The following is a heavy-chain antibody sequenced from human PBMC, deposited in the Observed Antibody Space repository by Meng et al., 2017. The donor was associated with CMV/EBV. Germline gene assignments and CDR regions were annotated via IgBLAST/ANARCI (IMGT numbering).Heavy chain of an antibody. J-gene: IGHJ4*02. CDR2: IYTSGST. Sequence: QLQLREYGHGLVKPSETLSPTCTVSVGSISSYYWSWIRQPAGKGLEWIGRIYTSGSTNYNPSLKSRVTMSVDTSKNQFSLKLSSVTAADTAVYYCARHGDTAMVVGIDYWGQGTLVTVSS. CDR3: ARHGDTAMVVGIDY. D-gene: IGHD5-18*01. CDR1: VGSISSYY. V-gene: IGHV4-4*07.